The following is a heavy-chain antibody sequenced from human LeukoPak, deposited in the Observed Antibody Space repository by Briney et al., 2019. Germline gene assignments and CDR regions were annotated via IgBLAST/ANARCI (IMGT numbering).Heavy chain of an antibody. V-gene: IGHV4-59*12. D-gene: IGHD3-22*01. CDR3: ARDYSSGSPDY. J-gene: IGHJ4*02. CDR2: IYYSGST. Sequence: SETLSLTCTVSGGSISSYYWSWIRQPPGKGLEWIGYIYYSGSTNYNPSLKSRVTISVDTSKNQFSLKLSSVTAADTAVYYCARDYSSGSPDYWGQGTLVTVSS. CDR1: GGSISSYY.